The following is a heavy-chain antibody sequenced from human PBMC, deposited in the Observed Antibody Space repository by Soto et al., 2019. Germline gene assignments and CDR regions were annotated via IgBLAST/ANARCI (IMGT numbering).Heavy chain of an antibody. CDR1: GFSFSNYA. CDR3: AKSYGSSSFHNNAY. V-gene: IGHV3-23*01. Sequence: GGSLRLSCAGSGFSFSNYAMSWFRQAPGKGLEWVSGISGSGVNTYYADSVKGRFTISRGNSKNTLSLQMNSLRPEDTAVYYCAKSYGSSSFHNNAYWGQGTLVTVSS. D-gene: IGHD3-10*01. J-gene: IGHJ4*02. CDR2: ISGSGVNT.